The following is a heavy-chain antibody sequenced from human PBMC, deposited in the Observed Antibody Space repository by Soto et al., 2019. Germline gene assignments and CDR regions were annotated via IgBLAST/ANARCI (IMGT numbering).Heavy chain of an antibody. V-gene: IGHV3-33*01. CDR2: IWYDGSNK. J-gene: IGHJ5*02. Sequence: GGSLRLSCAASGFTFSSYGMHWVSQAPGKGLEWVAVIWYDGSNKYYADSVKGRFTISRDNSKNTLYLQMNSLRAEDTAVYYCARDGGCRDGYTVGCNWFDPWGQGTLVTVSS. CDR3: ARDGGCRDGYTVGCNWFDP. D-gene: IGHD5-12*01. CDR1: GFTFSSYG.